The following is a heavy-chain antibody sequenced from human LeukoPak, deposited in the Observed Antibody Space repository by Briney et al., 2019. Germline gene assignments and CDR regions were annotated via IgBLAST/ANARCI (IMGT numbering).Heavy chain of an antibody. V-gene: IGHV4-39*01. Sequence: PSETLSLTCTVSGGSISSSSYYWGWIRQPPGKGLEWIGSIYYSGSTYYNPSLKSRVTISVDTSKNQFSLKLSSVTAADTAVYYCARVGYYGSGMPTADYYYYYGMDVWGQGTTVTVSS. CDR3: ARVGYYGSGMPTADYYYYYGMDV. D-gene: IGHD3-10*01. CDR1: GGSISSSSYY. J-gene: IGHJ6*02. CDR2: IYYSGST.